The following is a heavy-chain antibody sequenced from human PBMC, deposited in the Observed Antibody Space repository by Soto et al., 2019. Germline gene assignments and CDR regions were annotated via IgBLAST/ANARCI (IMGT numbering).Heavy chain of an antibody. J-gene: IGHJ4*02. V-gene: IGHV3-23*01. D-gene: IGHD6-6*01. CDR3: AKSARGYSSSSSVFDY. Sequence: GGSLRLSCAASGFTFSSYAMSWVRQAPGKGLEWVSAISGSGGSTYYADSVKGRFTISRDNSKNTLYLQMNSLRAEDTAVYYCAKSARGYSSSSSVFDYWGQGTLVTVSS. CDR2: ISGSGGST. CDR1: GFTFSSYA.